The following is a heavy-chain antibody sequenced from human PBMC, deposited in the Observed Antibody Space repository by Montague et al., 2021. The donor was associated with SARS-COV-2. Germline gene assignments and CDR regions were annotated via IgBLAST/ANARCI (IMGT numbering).Heavy chain of an antibody. CDR3: ASGLGYGDYGDY. V-gene: IGHV3-53*01. Sequence: SLRRSCAASGLTVNSNFMTWVRQAPGKGLEWVSVIYAGGGTDYADSVRGRFTVSRDNSKNTLYLQMNSLRVDDTALYYCASGLGYGDYGDYWGQGTLVTVSS. J-gene: IGHJ4*02. D-gene: IGHD4-17*01. CDR1: GLTVNSNF. CDR2: IYAGGGT.